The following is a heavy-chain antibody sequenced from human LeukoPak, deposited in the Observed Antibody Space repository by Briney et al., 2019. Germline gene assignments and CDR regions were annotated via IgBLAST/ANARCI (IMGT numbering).Heavy chain of an antibody. CDR3: ARDPTIAVAGTPYYYYGMDV. J-gene: IGHJ6*02. CDR1: GYTFTSYG. Sequence: GASVKVSCKASGYTFTSYGISWVRQAPGQGLEGMGWISAYNGNTNYAQKLQGRVTMTTDTSTSTAYMELRSLRSDDTAVYYCARDPTIAVAGTPYYYYGMDVWGQGTTVTVSS. V-gene: IGHV1-18*01. D-gene: IGHD6-19*01. CDR2: ISAYNGNT.